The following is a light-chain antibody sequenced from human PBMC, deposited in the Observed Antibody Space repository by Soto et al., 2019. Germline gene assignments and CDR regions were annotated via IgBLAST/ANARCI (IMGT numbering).Light chain of an antibody. Sequence: QSVLTQPPSASGTPGQRVTISCSGSRSNIGNNYVHWYQQLPGTAPKLLIYRSNQRPSGVPDRFSGSKSGTSASLAISGLRSEDEADYHCAAWDDSLSGGVFGGGTQLTVL. CDR2: RSN. CDR3: AAWDDSLSGGV. CDR1: RSNIGNNY. V-gene: IGLV1-47*01. J-gene: IGLJ3*02.